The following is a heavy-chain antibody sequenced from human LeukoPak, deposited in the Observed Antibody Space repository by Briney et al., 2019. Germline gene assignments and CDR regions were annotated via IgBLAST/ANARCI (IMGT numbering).Heavy chain of an antibody. Sequence: GGSLRLSCAASGFTFSSYGMHWVRQAPGKGLEWVAVISYDGSNKYYADSVKGRFTISRDNSKNTLYLQMNSLRAEDTAVYYCAKDRSSPRNIPDYWGQGTLVTVSS. J-gene: IGHJ4*02. V-gene: IGHV3-30*18. D-gene: IGHD2/OR15-2a*01. CDR3: AKDRSSPRNIPDY. CDR1: GFTFSSYG. CDR2: ISYDGSNK.